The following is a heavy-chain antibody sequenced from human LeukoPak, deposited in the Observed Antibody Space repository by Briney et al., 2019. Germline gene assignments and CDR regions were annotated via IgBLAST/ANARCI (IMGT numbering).Heavy chain of an antibody. V-gene: IGHV3-11*01. J-gene: IGHJ5*02. CDR1: GFTFSDYY. CDR2: ISSSGSTI. Sequence: PGGSLRLSCAASGFTFSDYYMSWIRQAPGKGLEWVSYISSSGSTIYYADSVKGRFTISRDNAKNSLYLQMNSLRAEDTAVYYCARQVPAAMRSGWFDPWGQGTLVTVSS. D-gene: IGHD2-2*01. CDR3: ARQVPAAMRSGWFDP.